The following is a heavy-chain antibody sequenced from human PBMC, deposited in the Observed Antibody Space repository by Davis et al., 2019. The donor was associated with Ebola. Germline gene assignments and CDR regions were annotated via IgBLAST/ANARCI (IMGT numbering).Heavy chain of an antibody. CDR3: ARTEYEYDTLGQDFDI. Sequence: GGSLRLSCKASGYSFTTYWIGWVRQMPGKGLDWMGIIYTGDSDTRYSPSFQGQVTISGDKSINNAYLQWSSLKASDSGMYYCARTEYEYDTLGQDFDIWGQGTMVTVSS. J-gene: IGHJ3*02. V-gene: IGHV5-51*01. D-gene: IGHD3-16*01. CDR2: IYTGDSDT. CDR1: GYSFTTYW.